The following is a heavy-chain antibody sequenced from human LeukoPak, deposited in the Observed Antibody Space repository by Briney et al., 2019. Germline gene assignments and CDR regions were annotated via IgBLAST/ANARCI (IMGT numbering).Heavy chain of an antibody. CDR3: ARHTGGRGGFDY. CDR1: SGSISSYY. J-gene: IGHJ4*02. CDR2: IYYSGST. D-gene: IGHD3-16*01. Sequence: SETLSLTCTVSSGSISSYYWSWIRQPPGKGLEWIGYIYYSGSTNYNPSLKSRVTISVDTSKNQFSLKLSSVTAADTAVYYCARHTGGRGGFDYWGQGTLVTVSS. V-gene: IGHV4-59*08.